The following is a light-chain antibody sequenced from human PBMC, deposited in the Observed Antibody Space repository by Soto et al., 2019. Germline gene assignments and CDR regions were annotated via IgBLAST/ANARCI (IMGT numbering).Light chain of an antibody. CDR1: SGHSSYA. Sequence: QSVLTQSPSASASLGASVKLTCTLSSGHSSYAIAWHQQQPEKGPRYLMKLNSDGSHSKRDGIPDRFSGSSSGAERYLTISSLQSEDEADYYCQTWGTGIWVFGGGTKVTVL. CDR2: LNSDGSH. V-gene: IGLV4-69*01. J-gene: IGLJ3*02. CDR3: QTWGTGIWV.